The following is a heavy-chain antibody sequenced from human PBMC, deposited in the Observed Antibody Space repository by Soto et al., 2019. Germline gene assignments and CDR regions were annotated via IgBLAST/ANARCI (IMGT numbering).Heavy chain of an antibody. CDR2: ISYDGSNK. D-gene: IGHD3-3*01. J-gene: IGHJ4*02. Sequence: GGSXRLSCAASGFTFSSYAMHWVRQAPGKGLEWVAVISYDGSNKYYADSVKGRFTISRDNSKNTLYLQMNSLRAEDTAVYYCARGGGRFLDNYPDYWGQGTLVTVSS. CDR1: GFTFSSYA. V-gene: IGHV3-30-3*01. CDR3: ARGGGRFLDNYPDY.